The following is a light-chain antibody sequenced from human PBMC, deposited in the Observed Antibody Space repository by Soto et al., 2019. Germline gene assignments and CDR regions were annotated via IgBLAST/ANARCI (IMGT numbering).Light chain of an antibody. Sequence: EIVLTQSPGTLSLSPGERATLSCRASQSVSSSYLAWYQQKPGQAPRLLIYGASRRATGIPDRFSGSGSGTDFPLTISGLEPEDFAVYYCQQYGSSWTFGQGTKVEIK. J-gene: IGKJ1*01. CDR2: GAS. CDR3: QQYGSSWT. CDR1: QSVSSSY. V-gene: IGKV3-20*01.